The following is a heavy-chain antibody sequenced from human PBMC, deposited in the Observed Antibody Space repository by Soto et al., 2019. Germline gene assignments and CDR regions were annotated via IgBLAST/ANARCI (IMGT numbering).Heavy chain of an antibody. V-gene: IGHV1-69*12. J-gene: IGHJ4*02. Sequence: QVQLVQSGAEVKKPGSSVKVSCKASGGTVSSYAISWVRQAPGQGLEWMGGIIPIFGTANYAQKFQGRVTITADESTSTAYMELSSLRSEDTAVYYCARDPSYGGDRGHFDYWGQGTLVTVSS. CDR3: ARDPSYGGDRGHFDY. D-gene: IGHD2-21*02. CDR2: IIPIFGTA. CDR1: GGTVSSYA.